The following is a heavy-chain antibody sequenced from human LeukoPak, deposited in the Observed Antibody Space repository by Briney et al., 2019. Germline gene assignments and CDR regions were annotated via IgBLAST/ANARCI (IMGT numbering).Heavy chain of an antibody. CDR2: IIPIFGTA. V-gene: IGHV1-69*05. CDR3: ARDRCSSTSCYRPNNWFDP. D-gene: IGHD2-2*01. J-gene: IGHJ5*02. CDR1: GGTFSSYA. Sequence: ASVKVSCKASGGTFSSYAINWVRQAPGQGLEWMGGIIPIFGTANYAQKFQGRVTITTDESTSTAYMELSSLRSEDTAVYYCARDRCSSTSCYRPNNWFDPWGQGTPVTVSS.